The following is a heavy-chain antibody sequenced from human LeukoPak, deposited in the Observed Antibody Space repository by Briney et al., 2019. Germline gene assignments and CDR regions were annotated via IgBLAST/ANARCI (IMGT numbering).Heavy chain of an antibody. J-gene: IGHJ4*02. V-gene: IGHV3-21*01. CDR1: GFTFSSYS. CDR3: ARTDTAMVAMYYFDY. D-gene: IGHD5-18*01. Sequence: GGSLRLSCAASGFTFSSYSMNWVRQAPGKGLEWVSSISSSSSYIYYADSVKGRFTISRDNAKNSLYLQMNSLRAEDTAVYYWARTDTAMVAMYYFDYWGQGTLVTVSS. CDR2: ISSSSSYI.